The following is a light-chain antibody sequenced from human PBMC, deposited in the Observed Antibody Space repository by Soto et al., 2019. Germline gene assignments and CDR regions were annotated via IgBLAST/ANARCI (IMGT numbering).Light chain of an antibody. V-gene: IGKV1-27*01. CDR3: QQYNSAPRT. J-gene: IGKJ1*01. CDR1: QGISNY. CDR2: AAS. Sequence: DIQMHQSPSSLSASVGARFTITGRASQGISNYLAWYQQKPGKVPKLLIYAASTLQSGVPSRFSGSGSGTDFTLTISSLQPEEVATYYCQQYNSAPRTFGQGNKVDIK.